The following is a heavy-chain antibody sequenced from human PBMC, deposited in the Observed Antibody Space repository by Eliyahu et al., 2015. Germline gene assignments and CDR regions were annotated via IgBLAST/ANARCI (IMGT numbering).Heavy chain of an antibody. V-gene: IGHV3-53*01. D-gene: IGHD3-16*01. CDR2: XYNGGAT. CDR1: GFTVSGNY. CDR3: ARDLGAYKRAFDY. Sequence: EVQLVESGGGLIQPGGSLRLSCAASGFTVSGNYMSWVRQAPGKGLEWLSVXYNGGATYYADSVKGRFTISRDNSKNTLYLQMNSLRADDTAVYYCARDLGAYKRAFDYWGQGTLVTVSS. J-gene: IGHJ4*02.